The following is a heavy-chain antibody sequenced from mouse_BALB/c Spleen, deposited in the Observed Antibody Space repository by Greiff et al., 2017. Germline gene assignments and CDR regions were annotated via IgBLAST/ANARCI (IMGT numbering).Heavy chain of an antibody. V-gene: IGHV1S135*01. J-gene: IGHJ3*01. CDR2: IDPYNGGT. CDR1: GYAFSSYN. CDR3: ARSGTYDDYDVEAY. D-gene: IGHD2-4*01. Sequence: VQLQQSGAELVKPGASVKVSCKASGYAFSSYNMYWVKQSHGKSLEWIGDIDPYNGGTSYNQKFKGKATLTVDKSSSTAYMQLNSLTSEDSAVYNCARSGTYDDYDVEAYWGQGTLVTVSA.